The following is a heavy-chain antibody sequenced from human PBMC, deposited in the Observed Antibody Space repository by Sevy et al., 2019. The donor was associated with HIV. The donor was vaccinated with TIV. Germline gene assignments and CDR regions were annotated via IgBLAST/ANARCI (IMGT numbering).Heavy chain of an antibody. D-gene: IGHD2-15*01. CDR1: GDSISTSSYY. Sequence: SETLSLTCTVSGDSISTSSYYWGWIRQPPGKGLDWIGSIFYSGNTYYNVSLKSRLTMSVDTSKNQFSLNLNSVTAADTAVYYCVRHFHRALFSGPDYWGQGTLVTVSS. CDR3: VRHFHRALFSGPDY. V-gene: IGHV4-39*01. CDR2: IFYSGNT. J-gene: IGHJ4*02.